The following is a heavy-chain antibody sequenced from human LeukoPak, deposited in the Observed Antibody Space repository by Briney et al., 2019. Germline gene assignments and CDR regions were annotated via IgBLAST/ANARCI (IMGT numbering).Heavy chain of an antibody. V-gene: IGHV6-1*01. J-gene: IGHJ3*02. Sequence: SQTLSLTCALSGDSVSSNNAAWHWIRQSPSRGLEWLGRTYYRSKWYYDYAVSVKSRVTINPDTSKNHFSLQLNSVAPEDTAVYFCAREDRLSFDIWGQGTMVTVSS. D-gene: IGHD5-12*01. CDR2: TYYRSKWYY. CDR3: AREDRLSFDI. CDR1: GDSVSSNNAA.